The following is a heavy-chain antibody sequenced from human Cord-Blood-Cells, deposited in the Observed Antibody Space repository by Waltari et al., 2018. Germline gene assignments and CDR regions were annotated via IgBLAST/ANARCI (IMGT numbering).Heavy chain of an antibody. Sequence: EVQLVESGGGLIQPGGSLRLSCAPCVFTVSSKYMSWVRQARGKGLGWVSVIYSGGSTYYADSVKGRFTISRDNSKNTLYLQMNSLRAEDTAVYYCARDFNAFDIWGQGTMVTVSS. CDR3: ARDFNAFDI. CDR1: VFTVSSKY. CDR2: IYSGGST. V-gene: IGHV3-53*01. J-gene: IGHJ3*02.